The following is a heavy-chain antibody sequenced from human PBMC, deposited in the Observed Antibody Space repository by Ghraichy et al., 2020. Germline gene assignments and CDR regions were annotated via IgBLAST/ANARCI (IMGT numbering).Heavy chain of an antibody. CDR2: ITDSGGST. CDR1: GFTFSSYG. J-gene: IGHJ3*02. V-gene: IGHV3-23*01. D-gene: IGHD3-3*01. Sequence: GGSLRLSCAASGFTFSSYGMSWVRQAPGKGLEWVSSITDSGGSTFYANSVKGRFTISRDTSKNTLFLQMNSLRADDTAVYYCAKSIFGWVPGDMWGQGTMVTVSS. CDR3: AKSIFGWVPGDM.